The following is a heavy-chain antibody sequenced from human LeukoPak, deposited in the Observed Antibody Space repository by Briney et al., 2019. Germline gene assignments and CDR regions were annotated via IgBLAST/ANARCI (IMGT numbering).Heavy chain of an antibody. CDR1: GFTFSSYS. Sequence: GGALRLSCAASGFTFSSYSMNWVRQAPGKGLEWVSSITSSSTYIYYADSVKGRFTISRDNAKNSLYLQMNSLRAEDTAVYYCARDLIIWGASLLGAFDIWGQGTMVTVSS. J-gene: IGHJ3*02. CDR2: ITSSSTYI. V-gene: IGHV3-21*01. D-gene: IGHD3-16*01. CDR3: ARDLIIWGASLLGAFDI.